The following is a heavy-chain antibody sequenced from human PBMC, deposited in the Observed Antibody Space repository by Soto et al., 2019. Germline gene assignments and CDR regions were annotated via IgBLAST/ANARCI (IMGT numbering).Heavy chain of an antibody. J-gene: IGHJ5*02. Sequence: QPGGSLRLSCGASGFAFSSYYMHWVRQAPGKGLFWVSRINGDGSSTNYADSVKGRFTISRDNAKNTLYLQMNSLRAEDTAVYYCARDQTTGDWFDAWGQGTLVTVSS. CDR3: ARDQTTGDWFDA. V-gene: IGHV3-74*01. CDR2: INGDGSST. D-gene: IGHD4-17*01. CDR1: GFAFSSYY.